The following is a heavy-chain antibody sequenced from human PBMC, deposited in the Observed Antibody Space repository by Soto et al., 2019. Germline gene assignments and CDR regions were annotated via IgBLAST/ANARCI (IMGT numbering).Heavy chain of an antibody. Sequence: QVQLQESGPGLVKPSETLSLTCTVSGGSVSSGSYYWSWIRQPPGQGLEWIGYIYYSGSTNYNPSLKSRFTISVDTAKNQFSLDLSSVTAADTAVYYCARVLVGGSYYLDYWGQGTLVTVSS. D-gene: IGHD1-26*01. CDR3: ARVLVGGSYYLDY. CDR2: IYYSGST. CDR1: GGSVSSGSYY. J-gene: IGHJ4*02. V-gene: IGHV4-61*01.